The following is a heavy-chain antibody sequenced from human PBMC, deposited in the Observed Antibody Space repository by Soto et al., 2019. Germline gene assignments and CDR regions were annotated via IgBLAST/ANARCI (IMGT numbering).Heavy chain of an antibody. V-gene: IGHV1-3*01. CDR2: INAGNGNT. D-gene: IGHD1-7*01. Sequence: QVQLVQSGAEVKKTGASVKVSCKASGYTFTSYAMHWVRQAPGQRLEWMGWINAGNGNTKYSQKFQGRVTITRDTSASTAYMELSSLRSEDTAVYYCAREAPTTGTTFDYYYMDVWGKGTTVTVSS. CDR1: GYTFTSYA. J-gene: IGHJ6*03. CDR3: AREAPTTGTTFDYYYMDV.